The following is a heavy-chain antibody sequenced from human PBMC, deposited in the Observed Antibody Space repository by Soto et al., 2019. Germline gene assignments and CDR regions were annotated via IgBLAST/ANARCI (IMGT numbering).Heavy chain of an antibody. Sequence: PSETLSLTCTVSGGSISSYYWSWIRQPPGKGLEWIGYIYYSESTNYNPSLKSRVTISVDTSKNQFSLKLSSVTAADPAVYYCARTRGYSGYDWARAFDIWGQGTMVTVSS. V-gene: IGHV4-59*01. CDR1: GGSISSYY. D-gene: IGHD5-12*01. CDR3: ARTRGYSGYDWARAFDI. J-gene: IGHJ3*02. CDR2: IYYSEST.